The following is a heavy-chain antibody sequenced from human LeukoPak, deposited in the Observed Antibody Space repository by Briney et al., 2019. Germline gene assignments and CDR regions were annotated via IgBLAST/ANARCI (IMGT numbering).Heavy chain of an antibody. CDR2: ISGSGGST. J-gene: IGHJ4*02. Sequence: GGSLRLSCAASGFTFSSYAMSWVRQAPGRGLVWVSAISGSGGSTYYADSVKGRFTISRDNSKNTLYLQMNSLRAEDTAVYYCAKALGITIFGVVSYYFDYWGQGTLVTVSS. CDR3: AKALGITIFGVVSYYFDY. D-gene: IGHD3-3*01. V-gene: IGHV3-23*01. CDR1: GFTFSSYA.